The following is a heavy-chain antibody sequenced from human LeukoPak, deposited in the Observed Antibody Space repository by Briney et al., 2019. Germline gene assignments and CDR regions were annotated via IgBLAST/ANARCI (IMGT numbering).Heavy chain of an antibody. V-gene: IGHV3-11*01. Sequence: GGSLRLSCAASGFTFSDYYMSWIRQAPGKGLEWVSYISDGGNTIYYADSLKGRFTISRDNAKNSLYLQMNSLRTEDTALYYCAKGTYCSSTSCPHSTFDYWGQGTLVTVSS. CDR2: ISDGGNTI. CDR1: GFTFSDYY. D-gene: IGHD2-2*01. CDR3: AKGTYCSSTSCPHSTFDY. J-gene: IGHJ4*02.